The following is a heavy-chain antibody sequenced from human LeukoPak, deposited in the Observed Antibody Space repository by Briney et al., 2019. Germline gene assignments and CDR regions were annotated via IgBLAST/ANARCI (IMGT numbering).Heavy chain of an antibody. Sequence: ASVKVSCKASGYTFTNYDLNWVRQATGQGLEWLGWMKPNSGETGYAQKFQGRVTLTRDTSISTAYMELSGLKSEDTAVYYCARDYGGDSGWFDPWGQGTLATVSS. CDR1: GYTFTNYD. D-gene: IGHD4-23*01. V-gene: IGHV1-8*01. CDR2: MKPNSGET. CDR3: ARDYGGDSGWFDP. J-gene: IGHJ5*02.